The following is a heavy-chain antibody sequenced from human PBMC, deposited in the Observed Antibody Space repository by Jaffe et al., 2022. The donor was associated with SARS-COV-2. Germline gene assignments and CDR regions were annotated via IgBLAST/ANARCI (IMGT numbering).Heavy chain of an antibody. Sequence: EVQLVESGGGLVQPGGSLRLSCAVSGFTFSDHYMDWVRQAPGKGLEWVGRTRNKANSYTTEYAASVNGRFTISRDDSKNLLYLQMNSLKTEDTAMYYCTWADSSGYFVHWGQGTQVTVSS. CDR2: TRNKANSYTT. J-gene: IGHJ5*02. D-gene: IGHD3-22*01. CDR3: TWADSSGYFVH. CDR1: GFTFSDHY. V-gene: IGHV3-72*01.